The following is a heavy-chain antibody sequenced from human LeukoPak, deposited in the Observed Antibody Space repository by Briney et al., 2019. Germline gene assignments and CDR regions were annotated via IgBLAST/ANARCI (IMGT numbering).Heavy chain of an antibody. CDR3: AKEAPDDYGDYGAWFDP. V-gene: IGHV3-23*01. Sequence: GGSLRLSCAASGFTFSSYAMSWVRQAPGRGLEWVSAISGSGGSTYYADSVKGRFTICRDNSKNTLYLQMNSLRAEDTAVYYCAKEAPDDYGDYGAWFDPWGQGTLVTVSS. CDR2: ISGSGGST. J-gene: IGHJ5*02. D-gene: IGHD4-17*01. CDR1: GFTFSSYA.